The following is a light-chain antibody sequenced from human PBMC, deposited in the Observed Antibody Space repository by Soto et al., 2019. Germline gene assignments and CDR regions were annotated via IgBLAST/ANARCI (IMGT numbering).Light chain of an antibody. Sequence: QSVLTQPPSVSGAPGQRVTISCTGSSSNIGAGYDVHWYQQLPGTAPKLLIYGNSNRPSGVPDRFSGSKSGSSASLAITGLQAADEADYYCQSYDSSLGGAVFGGGTKLTVL. CDR2: GNS. CDR3: QSYDSSLGGAV. V-gene: IGLV1-40*01. CDR1: SSNIGAGYD. J-gene: IGLJ3*02.